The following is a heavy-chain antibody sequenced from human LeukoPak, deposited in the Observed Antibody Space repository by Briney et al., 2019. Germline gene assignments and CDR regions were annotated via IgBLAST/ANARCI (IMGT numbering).Heavy chain of an antibody. CDR2: IHTSGNT. D-gene: IGHD3-10*01. V-gene: IGHV4-4*07. J-gene: IGHJ4*02. CDR1: GGSISSYY. CDR3: ARHRPYIGDPTFIDY. Sequence: KASETLSLTCTVSGGSISSYYWSWIRQPAGKGLEWIGRIHTSGNTNYNPSLKSRVTMSIDTSKTQFSLKLSSVTAADTAVYYCARHRPYIGDPTFIDYWGQGTLVTVSS.